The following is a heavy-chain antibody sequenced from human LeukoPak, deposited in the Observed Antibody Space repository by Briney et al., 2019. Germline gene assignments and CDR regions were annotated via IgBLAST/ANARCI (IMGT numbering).Heavy chain of an antibody. D-gene: IGHD3-22*01. CDR2: ISSSTSTI. Sequence: HPGGSLRLSCAASGFIFSTYSMNWVRQAPGKGLEWVSYISSSTSTINYADSVKGRFTISRDNAKNSLYLQMNSLRDEDTAVYYCARGYSSGYYYKGWGQGTLVTVSS. CDR3: ARGYSSGYYYKG. CDR1: GFIFSTYS. J-gene: IGHJ4*02. V-gene: IGHV3-48*02.